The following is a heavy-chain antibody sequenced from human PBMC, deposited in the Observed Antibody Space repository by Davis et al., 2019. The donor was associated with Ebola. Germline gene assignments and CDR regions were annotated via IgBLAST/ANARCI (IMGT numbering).Heavy chain of an antibody. CDR3: ARIFNTGVGGRGFFEI. CDR1: GDSISRSDYY. D-gene: IGHD1-26*01. J-gene: IGHJ3*02. CDR2: ISYSGGT. Sequence: PGGSLRLSCTVSGDSISRSDYYWGWIRQPPGKGLEWVGTISYSGGTDYSPSRKSRVIISVDTSKTQFSLMLSSVTAADAALFYCARIFNTGVGGRGFFEIWGRGTKVTVSS. V-gene: IGHV4-39*01.